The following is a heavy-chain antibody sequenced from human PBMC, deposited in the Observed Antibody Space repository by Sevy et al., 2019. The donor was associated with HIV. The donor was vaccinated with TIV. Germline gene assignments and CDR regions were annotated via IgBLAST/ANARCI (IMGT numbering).Heavy chain of an antibody. CDR3: TSSSGGDSGNEPRSLSDMSYYYGMDV. CDR1: RFTFSKAW. CDR2: IQSKTDGGST. Sequence: GGSLRLSCVASRFTFSKAWMSWVRQAPGKGLEWGGRIQSKTDGGSTDYAAPLKGRFTISRDDSKNTLYLQMDSLQTEDTGVYFCTSSSGGDSGNEPRSLSDMSYYYGMDVWGQGTTVTVSS. D-gene: IGHD5-12*01. V-gene: IGHV3-15*01. J-gene: IGHJ6*02.